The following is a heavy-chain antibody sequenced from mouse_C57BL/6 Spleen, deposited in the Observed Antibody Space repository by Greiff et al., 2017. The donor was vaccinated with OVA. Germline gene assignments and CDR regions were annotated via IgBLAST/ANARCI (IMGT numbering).Heavy chain of an antibody. CDR3: ARIYYGNYGDTMDY. Sequence: VQLQQSGPGLVAPSQSLSITCTVSGFSLTSYAISWVRQPPGKGLEWLGVIWTGGGTNYNSALKSRLSISKDNSKSQVFLKMNSLQTDDTARYYCARIYYGNYGDTMDYWGQGTSVTVSS. D-gene: IGHD2-1*01. J-gene: IGHJ4*01. CDR1: GFSLTSYA. CDR2: IWTGGGT. V-gene: IGHV2-9-1*01.